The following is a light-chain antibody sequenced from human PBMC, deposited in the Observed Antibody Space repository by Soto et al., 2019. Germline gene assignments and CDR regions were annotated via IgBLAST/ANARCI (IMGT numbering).Light chain of an antibody. J-gene: IGLJ1*01. CDR2: DVS. Sequence: QSALTQPASVSGSPGQSITISCTGTSRDVGGYNYVSWYQQHPGKAPKLMIYDVSNRPSGVSNRFSGSKSGNTASLTISGLQAEEEADYYCSSYTSSSTLMVFGTGTKLTVL. CDR3: SSYTSSSTLMV. CDR1: SRDVGGYNY. V-gene: IGLV2-14*01.